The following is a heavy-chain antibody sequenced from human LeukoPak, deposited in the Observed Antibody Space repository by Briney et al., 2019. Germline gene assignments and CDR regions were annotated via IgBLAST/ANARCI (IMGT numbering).Heavy chain of an antibody. J-gene: IGHJ4*02. CDR2: ISWNSGSI. D-gene: IGHD3-10*01. Sequence: GRSLRLSCAASGFTFDDYAMHWVRQAPGKGPEWGSGISWNSGSIGYADSVKGRFTISRDNAKNSLYLQMNSLRAEDTALYYCAKGFHGSGSEFDYWGQGTLVTVSS. V-gene: IGHV3-9*01. CDR1: GFTFDDYA. CDR3: AKGFHGSGSEFDY.